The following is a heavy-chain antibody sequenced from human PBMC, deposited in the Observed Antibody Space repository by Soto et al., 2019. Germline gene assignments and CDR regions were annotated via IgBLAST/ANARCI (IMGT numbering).Heavy chain of an antibody. CDR3: ARPSREGVYKWFDP. J-gene: IGHJ5*02. V-gene: IGHV4-39*01. D-gene: IGHD6-13*01. CDR1: GGSISSSSYY. CDR2: IYYSGGT. Sequence: SETLSLTCTVSGGSISSSSYYWGWIRQPPGKGLEWIGSIYYSGGTYYNPSLKSRVTISVDTSKNQFSLKLSSVTAADTAVYYCARPSREGVYKWFDPWGQGTLVTVSS.